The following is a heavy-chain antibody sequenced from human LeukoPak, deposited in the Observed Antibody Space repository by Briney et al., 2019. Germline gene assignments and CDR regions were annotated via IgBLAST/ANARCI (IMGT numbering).Heavy chain of an antibody. CDR3: ARVDFWSGAYFDY. J-gene: IGHJ4*02. D-gene: IGHD3-3*01. CDR2: IYSGGST. V-gene: IGHV3-53*04. CDR1: GFTVSSNY. Sequence: GGSLRLSCAASGFTVSSNYMSWVRQAPGEGLEWVSVIYSGGSTYYADSVKGRFTISRHNSKNTLYLQMNSLRAEDTAVYYCARVDFWSGAYFDYWGQGTLVTVSS.